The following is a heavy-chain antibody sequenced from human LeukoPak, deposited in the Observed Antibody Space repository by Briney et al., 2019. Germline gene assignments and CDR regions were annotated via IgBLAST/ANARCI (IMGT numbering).Heavy chain of an antibody. J-gene: IGHJ4*02. CDR2: IYTSEST. CDR1: GGSISRGSYY. D-gene: IGHD6-13*01. Sequence: SETLSLTCTVSGGSISRGSYYWSWIRQPAGKGLEWIARIYTSESTHYNPSLKTPVPLSVDTSQNQCTLKASSVTAPDTATEYCARAGSSSPYFDYWGEGTLVTVSS. V-gene: IGHV4-61*02. CDR3: ARAGSSSPYFDY.